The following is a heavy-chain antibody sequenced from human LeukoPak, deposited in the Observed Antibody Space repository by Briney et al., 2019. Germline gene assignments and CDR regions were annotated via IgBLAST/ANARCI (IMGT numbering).Heavy chain of an antibody. Sequence: ASVKVSCKASGYTFTGYYMHWVRQAPGQGLEWMGWINPNSGGTNYAQKFQGRVTMTRDTSISTVYMELSSLRSEDTAVYYCATLEMATISFDYWGQGTLVTVSS. CDR1: GYTFTGYY. CDR2: INPNSGGT. J-gene: IGHJ4*02. D-gene: IGHD5-24*01. CDR3: ATLEMATISFDY. V-gene: IGHV1-2*02.